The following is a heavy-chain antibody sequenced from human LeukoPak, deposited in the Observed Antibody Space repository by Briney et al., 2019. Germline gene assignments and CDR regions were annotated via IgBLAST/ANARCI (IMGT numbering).Heavy chain of an antibody. CDR1: GYTFTGYY. CDR3: ARDYGVGGTTVWFDP. J-gene: IGHJ5*02. Sequence: ASVKVSCKASGYTFTGYYVCWVRQAPGQGLEWMGWINPNSGGTNYAQKFQGRVTMTGDTSISTAYMELSRLRSDDTAVYYCARDYGVGGTTVWFDPGGRGTLVTVSS. D-gene: IGHD1-26*01. V-gene: IGHV1-2*02. CDR2: INPNSGGT.